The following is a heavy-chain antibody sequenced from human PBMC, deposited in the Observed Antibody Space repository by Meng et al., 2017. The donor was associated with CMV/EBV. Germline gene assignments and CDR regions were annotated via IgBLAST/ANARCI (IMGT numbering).Heavy chain of an antibody. CDR3: ARNIVVVPAATNWFDP. Sequence: SETLSLTCTVSGGSISSSSYYWGWIRQPPGKGLEWIGSIYYSGSTYYNPSLKSRVTKSVDTSKNQFSLKLSSVTAADTAVYYCARNIVVVPAATNWFDPWGQGTLVTVSS. V-gene: IGHV4-39*07. CDR1: GGSISSSSYY. D-gene: IGHD2-2*01. CDR2: IYYSGST. J-gene: IGHJ5*02.